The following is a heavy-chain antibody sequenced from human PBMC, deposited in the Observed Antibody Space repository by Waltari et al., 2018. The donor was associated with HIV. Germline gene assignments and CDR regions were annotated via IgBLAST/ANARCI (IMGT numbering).Heavy chain of an antibody. J-gene: IGHJ4*02. Sequence: QSGAEVKRPGASVRVFCETSGYTFSDYYIRWVRSAPGQGLEWMGWLDPKNGNTAYAAEFQGRVTMSRDSLKSTAYLQLNNLREDDTAIYFCARDRYDLAANYFWFSAWSDFWGQGTPVTVSS. CDR1: GYTFSDYY. D-gene: IGHD3-3*01. CDR3: ARDRYDLAANYFWFSAWSDF. CDR2: LDPKNGNT. V-gene: IGHV1-2*02.